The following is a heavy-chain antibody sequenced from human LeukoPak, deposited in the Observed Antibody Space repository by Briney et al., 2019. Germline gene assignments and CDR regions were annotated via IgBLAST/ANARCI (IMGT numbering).Heavy chain of an antibody. J-gene: IGHJ3*02. D-gene: IGHD6-13*01. CDR3: ARVRQQVVHDAFDI. Sequence: SETLSLTCTVSGGSISSYYWGWIRQPPGKGLEWIGHIYYSGSTNYNPSLKSRVTISVDTSKNLFSLKLSSVTAADTAVYYCARVRQQVVHDAFDIWGQGTMVIVSS. CDR2: IYYSGST. V-gene: IGHV4-59*01. CDR1: GGSISSYY.